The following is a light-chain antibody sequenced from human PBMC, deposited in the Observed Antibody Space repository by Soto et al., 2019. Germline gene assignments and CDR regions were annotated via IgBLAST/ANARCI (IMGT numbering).Light chain of an antibody. V-gene: IGKV1-17*01. CDR3: LQHNNYPLT. Sequence: DIQMTQSPLSMSASVGDRVIITCRASQSISNHLNWYQQKPGRAPKRLIYAASSLQSGVPSRFSGSGSGTEFTLTISSLQPEDFATYYCLQHNNYPLTFGQGTKVDIK. J-gene: IGKJ1*01. CDR1: QSISNH. CDR2: AAS.